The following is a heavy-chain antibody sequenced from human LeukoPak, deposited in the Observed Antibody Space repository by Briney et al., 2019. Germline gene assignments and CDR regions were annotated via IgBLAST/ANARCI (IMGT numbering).Heavy chain of an antibody. J-gene: IGHJ4*02. V-gene: IGHV3-23*01. CDR2: ISGSGGST. CDR3: AKDLTSFDY. CDR1: GFIFSTYW. D-gene: IGHD1-14*01. Sequence: TGGSLRLSCAASGFIFSTYWMSWVRQAPGKGLEWVSAISGSGGSTYYADSVKGRFTISRDNSKNTLYLQMNSLRAEDTAVYYCAKDLTSFDYWGQGTLVTVSS.